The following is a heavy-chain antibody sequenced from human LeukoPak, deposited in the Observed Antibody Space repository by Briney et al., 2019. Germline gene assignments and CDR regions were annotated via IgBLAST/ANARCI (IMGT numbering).Heavy chain of an antibody. Sequence: SETLSLTCAVYGGSFSGYYWSWIRQPPGKGLEWIGEINHSGSTNYNPSLKSRVTISVDTSKNQFSLKLSSVTAADTAVYYCAGGGRTTGTMVTRYIDYWGQGTLVTVSS. CDR1: GGSFSGYY. V-gene: IGHV4-34*01. D-gene: IGHD1-1*01. J-gene: IGHJ4*02. CDR2: INHSGST. CDR3: AGGGRTTGTMVTRYIDY.